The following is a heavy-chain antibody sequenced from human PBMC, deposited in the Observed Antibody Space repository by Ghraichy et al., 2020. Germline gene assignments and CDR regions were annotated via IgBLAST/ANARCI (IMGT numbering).Heavy chain of an antibody. Sequence: SETLSLTCAVYGGSFSGYYWSWIRQPPGKGLEWIGEINHSGSTNYNPSLKSRVTISVDTSKNQFSLKLSSVTAADTAVYYCARSRPRGQGVKRVAAAADYWGQGTLVTVSS. CDR1: GGSFSGYY. V-gene: IGHV4-34*01. CDR2: INHSGST. CDR3: ARSRPRGQGVKRVAAAADY. D-gene: IGHD6-13*01. J-gene: IGHJ4*02.